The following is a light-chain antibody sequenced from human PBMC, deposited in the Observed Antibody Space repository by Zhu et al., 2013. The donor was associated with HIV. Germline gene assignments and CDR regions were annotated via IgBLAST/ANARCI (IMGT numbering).Light chain of an antibody. J-gene: IGLJ2*01. CDR1: NIGSKS. V-gene: IGLV3-21*01. Sequence: SYELTQPPSVSVAPGKTARITCGGNNIGSKSVHWYQQKPGQAPVLVVYDDSDRPSGIPERFSASNSGNTATLTIAGTQPMDEADYFCQAWDSSAVKFGGGTKLTVL. CDR3: QAWDSSAVK. CDR2: DDS.